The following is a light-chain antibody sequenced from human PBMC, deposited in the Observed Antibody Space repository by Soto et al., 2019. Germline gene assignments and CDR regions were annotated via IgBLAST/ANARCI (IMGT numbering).Light chain of an antibody. V-gene: IGKV3-20*01. CDR1: QSVRSSY. J-gene: IGKJ4*01. CDR2: GAS. Sequence: EIVLTQSPGTLSLSPGERATLSCRASQSVRSSYLAWYQQKPGQAPRLLIYGASSRATGIPDRFSGSGSGTDCPLTISRLEPEDLAVYYCQPYGSSPTFGGGTKVEIK. CDR3: QPYGSSPT.